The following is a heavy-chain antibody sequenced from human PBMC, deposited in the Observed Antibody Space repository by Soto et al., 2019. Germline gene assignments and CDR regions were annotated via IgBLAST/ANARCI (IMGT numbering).Heavy chain of an antibody. J-gene: IGHJ4*02. V-gene: IGHV4-4*02. CDR2: TYHSGST. CDR3: ARTEGRVSNNHPLDY. D-gene: IGHD1-1*01. Sequence: QVQLQESGPGLVKPSGTLSLTCAVSSGSISSSNWWCWVRQHPGKGVEWIGDTYHSGSTNHNPSLTSQLTRSVDKYKNQFPIKLRSVTATDTAVYYWARTEGRVSNNHPLDYWGQGTLVTVSS. CDR1: SGSISSSNW.